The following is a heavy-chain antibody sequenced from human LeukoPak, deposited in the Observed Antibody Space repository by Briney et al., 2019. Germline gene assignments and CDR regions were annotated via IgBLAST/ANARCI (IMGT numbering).Heavy chain of an antibody. CDR1: GGTFSSYA. V-gene: IGHV1-69*04. CDR2: IIPIVGTA. J-gene: IGHJ3*02. CDR3: ARGIVGATDNAFDI. Sequence: ASVKVSCKASGGTFSSYAISWVRQAPGQGLEWMGRIIPIVGTANYAQKFQGRVTITADKSTSTAYMELSSLRSEDTAVYYCARGIVGATDNAFDIWGQGTMVTVSS. D-gene: IGHD1-26*01.